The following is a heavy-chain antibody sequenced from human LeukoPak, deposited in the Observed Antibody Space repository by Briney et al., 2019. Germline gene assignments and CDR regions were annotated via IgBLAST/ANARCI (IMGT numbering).Heavy chain of an antibody. CDR1: GGSISSYY. CDR3: ARAVAVAGGFDY. V-gene: IGHV4-59*01. CDR2: IYYSGST. D-gene: IGHD6-19*01. J-gene: IGHJ4*02. Sequence: SETLSPTCTVSGGSISSYYWSWIRQPPGKGLEWIGYIYYSGSTNYNPSLKSRVTISVDTSKNQFSLKLSSVTAADTAVYYCARAVAVAGGFDYWGQRTLVTVSS.